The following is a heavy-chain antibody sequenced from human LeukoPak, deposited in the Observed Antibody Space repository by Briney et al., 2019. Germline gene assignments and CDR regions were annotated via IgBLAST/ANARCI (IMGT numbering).Heavy chain of an antibody. J-gene: IGHJ2*01. D-gene: IGHD4-11*01. Sequence: GGSLRLSCAASGFTFSSYSMNWVRQAPGKGLEWVSSISSSSSYIYYADSVKGRFTISRDNAKNSLYLQMNSLRAEDTAVYYCARGRLGVTRSNWYFDLWGRGTLVTVSS. CDR1: GFTFSSYS. V-gene: IGHV3-21*01. CDR3: ARGRLGVTRSNWYFDL. CDR2: ISSSSSYI.